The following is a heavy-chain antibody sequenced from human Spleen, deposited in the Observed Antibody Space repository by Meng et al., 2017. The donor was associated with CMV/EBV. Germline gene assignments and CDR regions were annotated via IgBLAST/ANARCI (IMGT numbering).Heavy chain of an antibody. CDR3: AKDHYGSSPWWYFDL. Sequence: GESLKISCSASGFMFSTYAMHWVRQVPGKGLEWVAVIWDDGSKKYYADSVKGRFTISRDNSKNTLYLQMNSLRAEDTAVYYCAKDHYGSSPWWYFDLWGRGTLVTVSS. CDR1: GFMFSTYA. CDR2: IWDDGSKK. V-gene: IGHV3-33*06. J-gene: IGHJ2*01. D-gene: IGHD3-22*01.